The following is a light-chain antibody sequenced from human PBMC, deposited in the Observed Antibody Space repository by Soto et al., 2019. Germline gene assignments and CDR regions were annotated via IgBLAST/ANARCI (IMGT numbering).Light chain of an antibody. CDR1: QSISSG. J-gene: IGKJ2*01. V-gene: IGKV1-5*01. Sequence: DIQMTHSPSTLSASVGDRVSITCRASQSISSGLAWHQQKPGKAPRLLIYDASTLESGVPSRFSGSGSGTEFTLTISSLQPDDVATYYCQQYNSYLYTFGQGTKVDIK. CDR3: QQYNSYLYT. CDR2: DAS.